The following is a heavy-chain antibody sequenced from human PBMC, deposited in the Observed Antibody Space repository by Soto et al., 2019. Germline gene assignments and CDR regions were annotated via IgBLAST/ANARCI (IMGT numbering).Heavy chain of an antibody. J-gene: IGHJ4*02. CDR2: IIPIFNST. CDR3: ARAGRGKKSGYNGLVSLGY. Sequence: QVQLVQSGAEVKTPGSSLKVSCKVSGSRFSNYVISWVLQAPGHGLEWLGRIIPIFNSTKYAQSFQGRVTITSDKSTSTASLELSSLRSDDTAVYYCARAGRGKKSGYNGLVSLGYWGQGTLVTVSS. CDR1: GSRFSNYV. D-gene: IGHD2-2*02. V-gene: IGHV1-69*06.